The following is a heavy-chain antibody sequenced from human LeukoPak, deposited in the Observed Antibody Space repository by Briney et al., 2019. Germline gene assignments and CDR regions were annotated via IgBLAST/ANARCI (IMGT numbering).Heavy chain of an antibody. J-gene: IGHJ4*02. CDR2: ITGSGGST. D-gene: IGHD3-22*01. CDR1: GFTFSSYV. V-gene: IGHV3-23*01. Sequence: GGSLRLSCAGSGFTFSSYVMTWVRQPPGKGLEWVSAITGSGGSTYYADSVKGRFTISRDNSKNTLYLQMNSLRAEDTAVYYCAKANYYDSSGYYENLDYWGQGTLVTVSS. CDR3: AKANYYDSSGYYENLDY.